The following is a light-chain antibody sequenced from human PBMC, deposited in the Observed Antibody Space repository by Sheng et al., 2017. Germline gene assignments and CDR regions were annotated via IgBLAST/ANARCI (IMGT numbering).Light chain of an antibody. CDR1: QDISNY. Sequence: DSQMTQSPSSLSASVGDRVTITCRASQDISNYLAWYQQEPGKVPKLLIYAASILQSGVPSRFSGSGSGTDFTLTISSLQPDDFATYYCQQYYTYPWTFGQGTRVEVK. V-gene: IGKV1-27*01. CDR2: AAS. CDR3: QQYYTYPWT. J-gene: IGKJ1*01.